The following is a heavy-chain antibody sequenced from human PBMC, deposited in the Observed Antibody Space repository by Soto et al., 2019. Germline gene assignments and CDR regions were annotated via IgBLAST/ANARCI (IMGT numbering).Heavy chain of an antibody. D-gene: IGHD3-10*01. CDR3: AGEDRLLWFGELCEGYYYMDV. J-gene: IGHJ6*03. CDR2: INHSGST. Sequence: SETLSLTCAVYGGSFSGYYWSWIRQPPGKGLEWIGEINHSGSTNYNPSLKSRVTISVDTSKNQFSLKLSSVTAADTAVYYCAGEDRLLWFGELCEGYYYMDVWGKGTTVTVS. V-gene: IGHV4-34*01. CDR1: GGSFSGYY.